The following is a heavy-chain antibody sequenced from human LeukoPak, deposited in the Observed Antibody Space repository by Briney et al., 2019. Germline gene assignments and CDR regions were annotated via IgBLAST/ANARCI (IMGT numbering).Heavy chain of an antibody. Sequence: PGGSLRLSCAASGFTVSSNYMDWVRQAPGKGLEWDSVIYDGGSTDYADSVKGRFTISRDNSKNMLYLQMNSLRAEDTAVYYCARGYSYGYIRYWGQGTLVTVSS. CDR3: ARGYSYGYIRY. V-gene: IGHV3-66*01. J-gene: IGHJ4*02. CDR2: IYDGGST. D-gene: IGHD5-18*01. CDR1: GFTVSSNY.